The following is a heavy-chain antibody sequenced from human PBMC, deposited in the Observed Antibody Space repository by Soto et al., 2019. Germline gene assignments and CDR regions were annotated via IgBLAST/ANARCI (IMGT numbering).Heavy chain of an antibody. D-gene: IGHD1-26*01. J-gene: IGHJ5*02. CDR3: ARIGSYPRNNWFDP. Sequence: SETLSLTCTVSGGSISSGGYYWILIRQHPGKGLEWIGYIYYSGSTYYNPSLKSRVTISVDTSKNQFSLKLSSVTAADTAVYYCARIGSYPRNNWFDPWGQGTLVTVSS. CDR1: GGSISSGGYY. V-gene: IGHV4-31*03. CDR2: IYYSGST.